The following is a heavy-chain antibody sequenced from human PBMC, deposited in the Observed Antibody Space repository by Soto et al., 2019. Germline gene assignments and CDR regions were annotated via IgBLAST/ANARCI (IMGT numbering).Heavy chain of an antibody. CDR2: TYYRSKWYN. CDR3: ARDNVIVVVPPAIAYCMGV. D-gene: IGHD2-2*01. V-gene: IGHV6-1*01. Sequence: SPTISLTGAISGDSVSSNSAAWNWIRQSPSRGLEWLGRTYYRSKWYNDYAVSVKSRITINPDTSKNQFSLQLNSVTPEDTAVYYCARDNVIVVVPPAIAYCMGVWCQAPTGTLS. CDR1: GDSVSSNSAA. J-gene: IGHJ6*02.